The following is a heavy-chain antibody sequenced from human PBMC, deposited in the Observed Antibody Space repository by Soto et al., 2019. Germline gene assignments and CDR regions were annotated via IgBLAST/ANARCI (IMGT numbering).Heavy chain of an antibody. Sequence: GASVKVSCKASGYTFTSYDIKWVRQATGQGLEWMGWMNPTTGSTGFAQKFQGRVTMISNTSISAAYLVLSSLTSEDTAVYYCARGRLVAGTVDSWGQGTLVTVSS. CDR2: MNPTTGST. CDR1: GYTFTSYD. J-gene: IGHJ4*02. CDR3: ARGRLVAGTVDS. D-gene: IGHD1-7*01. V-gene: IGHV1-8*01.